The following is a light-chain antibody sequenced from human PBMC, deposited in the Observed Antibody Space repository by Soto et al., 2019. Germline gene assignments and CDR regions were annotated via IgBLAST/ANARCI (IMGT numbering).Light chain of an antibody. CDR1: SSDDGGYNY. V-gene: IGLV2-14*01. Sequence: QSALTQPASVSGSPGQSITISCTGTSSDDGGYNYVSWYQQHPGKAPKLMIYDVSNRPSGVSNRFSGSKSGNTASLTIAGLQAEDEADYYSSSYTSSTLEVFGGGTKLTVL. J-gene: IGLJ3*02. CDR3: SSYTSSTLEV. CDR2: DVS.